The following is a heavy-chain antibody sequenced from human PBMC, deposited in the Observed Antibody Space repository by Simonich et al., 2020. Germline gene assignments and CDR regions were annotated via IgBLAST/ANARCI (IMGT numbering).Heavy chain of an antibody. V-gene: IGHV3-74*01. CDR3: ARNRLDY. Sequence: EVQLVESGGGLVQPGGSLRLSCAAFGFTFSSYWVNWVRQAPGKGWGWISRMNSDVSSTSYADSVKGRFTISRDNAKNTLYLQMNSLRAEDTAVYYCARNRLDYWGQGTLVTVSS. J-gene: IGHJ4*02. CDR1: GFTFSSYW. CDR2: MNSDVSST.